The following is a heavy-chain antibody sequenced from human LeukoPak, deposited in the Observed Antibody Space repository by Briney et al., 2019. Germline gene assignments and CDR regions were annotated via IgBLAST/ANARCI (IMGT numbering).Heavy chain of an antibody. CDR1: GGSISSNTYY. CDR3: ARGVLMVYAIGPPNWFDP. V-gene: IGHV4-39*07. J-gene: IGHJ5*02. D-gene: IGHD2-8*01. Sequence: PSGTLSLTCAVSGGSISSNTYYWGWIRQPPGKGLEWIGSIYYSGSTYYNPSLKSRVTISVDTSKNQFSLKLSSVTAADTAVYYCARGVLMVYAIGPPNWFDPWGQGTLVTVSS. CDR2: IYYSGST.